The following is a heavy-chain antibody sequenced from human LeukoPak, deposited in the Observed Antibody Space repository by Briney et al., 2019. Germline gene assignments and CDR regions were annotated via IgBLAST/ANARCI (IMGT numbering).Heavy chain of an antibody. D-gene: IGHD2-21*01. CDR3: ARDRHRLELVFDY. Sequence: GGSLRLSCAASGFTFSDYYMSWIRQAPGKGLEWVSYISSSGSTIYYADSVKGRFTISRDHAKNSLYLQMNSLRAEDTAVYYCARDRHRLELVFDYWGQGTLVTVSS. CDR1: GFTFSDYY. J-gene: IGHJ4*02. CDR2: ISSSGSTI. V-gene: IGHV3-11*04.